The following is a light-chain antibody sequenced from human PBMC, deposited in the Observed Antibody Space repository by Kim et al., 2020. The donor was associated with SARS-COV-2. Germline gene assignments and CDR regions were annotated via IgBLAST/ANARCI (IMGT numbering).Light chain of an antibody. J-gene: IGLJ2*01. CDR2: QDT. Sequence: VSPGQTASITCSGDKLGDKYACWYQQKPGQSPVLVIYQDTKRPSGIPERFSGSNSGNTATLTISGTQAMDETDYYCQAWDSRTVYVFGGGTQLTDL. CDR1: KLGDKY. CDR3: QAWDSRTVYV. V-gene: IGLV3-1*01.